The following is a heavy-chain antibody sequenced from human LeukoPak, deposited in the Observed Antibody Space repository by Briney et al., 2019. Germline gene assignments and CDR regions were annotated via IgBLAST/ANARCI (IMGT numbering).Heavy chain of an antibody. D-gene: IGHD5-18*01. Sequence: GGSLRLSCEASGFTFGSHAMYWVRQAPRKGLECVSGIFGSGGSPHYADPVKGRFTISRDNSRNTVYLQINSLRAEDTAVYYCGKTTVGYSSGQKPAWPVDYWGQRTLVTVSS. CDR1: GFTFGSHA. CDR2: IFGSGGSP. J-gene: IGHJ4*02. CDR3: GKTTVGYSSGQKPAWPVDY. V-gene: IGHV3-23*01.